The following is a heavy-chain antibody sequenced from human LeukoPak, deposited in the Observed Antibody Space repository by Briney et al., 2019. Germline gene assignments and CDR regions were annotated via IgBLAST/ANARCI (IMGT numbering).Heavy chain of an antibody. CDR2: ISAYNGNT. J-gene: IGHJ4*02. V-gene: IGHV1-18*01. CDR3: ATSRDHYYDSSGYYYAYDYFDY. Sequence: ASVKVSCKASGYTFTSYGISWVRQAPGQGLEWMGWISAYNGNTNYAQKLQGRVTMTTDTSTSTAYMELRSLRSNDTAVYYCATSRDHYYDSSGYYYAYDYFDYWGQGTLVTVSS. D-gene: IGHD3-22*01. CDR1: GYTFTSYG.